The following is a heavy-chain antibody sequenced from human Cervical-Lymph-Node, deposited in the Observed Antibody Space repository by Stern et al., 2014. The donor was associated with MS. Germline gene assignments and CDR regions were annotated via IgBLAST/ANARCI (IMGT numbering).Heavy chain of an antibody. CDR2: IYSDSST. D-gene: IGHD1-26*01. V-gene: IGHV4-59*02. CDR3: ARVTGRGTRQNWFDS. J-gene: IGHJ5*01. CDR1: GGSVSSKY. Sequence: QVQLQESGPGLVKPSETVSLTCAVSGGSVSSKYWNWIRQPPGKGLEWIGYIYSDSSTNYNPSLKIRFVISLDTSTNQFSLSLTSVTAADTAVYYCARVTGRGTRQNWFDSWGQGTLVTVSS.